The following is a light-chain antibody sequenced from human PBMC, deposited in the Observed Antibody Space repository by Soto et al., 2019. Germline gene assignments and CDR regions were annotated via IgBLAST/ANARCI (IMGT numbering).Light chain of an antibody. Sequence: QSVLTQPPAVSGAPGQRVTISCTGSSSNIGAGYDVHWYQQLPGTAPKLLIYXXXXRXXXXXXXXXXXKSGTSASLAITGLXXEDEXDYYCQSYDSSLTGVVFGGGTKLTVL. CDR1: SSNIGAGYD. V-gene: IGLV1-40*01. CDR3: QSYDSSLTGVV. CDR2: XXX. J-gene: IGLJ2*01.